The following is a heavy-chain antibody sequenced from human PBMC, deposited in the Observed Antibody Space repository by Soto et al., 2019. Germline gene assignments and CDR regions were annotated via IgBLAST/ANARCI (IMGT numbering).Heavy chain of an antibody. CDR2: IIPIFGTA. Sequence: QVQLVQSGAEVRKPGSSVKVSCKASGGTFSRHAISWVRQAPGQGLEWMGGIIPIFGTANHAQKFQGRVTIIADQSTSTVYMELSSLRSEDTAMYYRARGWGYDSNDYYYAYLGQGTLVIVSS. CDR1: GGTFSRHA. J-gene: IGHJ4*02. V-gene: IGHV1-69*01. CDR3: ARGWGYDSNDYYYAY. D-gene: IGHD3-22*01.